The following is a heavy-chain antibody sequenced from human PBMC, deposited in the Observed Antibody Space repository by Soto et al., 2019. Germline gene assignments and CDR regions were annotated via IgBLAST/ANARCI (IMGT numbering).Heavy chain of an antibody. CDR3: AGDPYPVLVVNAPSLYGMDV. V-gene: IGHV1-18*01. CDR1: GYTFTTYD. D-gene: IGHD2-8*01. CDR2: ISTYNGNT. Sequence: QVQLVQSGAEVKKPGASVKVSCKASGYTFTTYDISWVRQAPGQGLEWMGRISTYNGNTNYPQSLQGRLTMTTDTSTTIAYMELRSMRSDDTAVYYWAGDPYPVLVVNAPSLYGMDVWGQGTTVTVSS. J-gene: IGHJ6*02.